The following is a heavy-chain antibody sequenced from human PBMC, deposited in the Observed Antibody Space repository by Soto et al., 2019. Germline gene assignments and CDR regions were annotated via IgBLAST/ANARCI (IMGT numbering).Heavy chain of an antibody. V-gene: IGHV1-69*13. CDR1: GGTFSSYA. Sequence: SVKVSCKASGGTFSSYAISWVRQAPGQGLEWMGGIIPIFGTANYAQKFQGRVTITADESTSTAYMELSSLRSEDTAVYYCARDRVGYDSSGYYYELCWFDPWGQGTLVTVS. CDR3: ARDRVGYDSSGYYYELCWFDP. J-gene: IGHJ5*02. CDR2: IIPIFGTA. D-gene: IGHD3-22*01.